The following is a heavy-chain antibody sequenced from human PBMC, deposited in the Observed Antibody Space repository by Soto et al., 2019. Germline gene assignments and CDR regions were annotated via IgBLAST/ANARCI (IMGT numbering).Heavy chain of an antibody. CDR2: ISGSGGST. V-gene: IGHV3-23*01. CDR3: AKDLDTAMVTPRYNWFDP. D-gene: IGHD5-18*01. J-gene: IGHJ5*02. Sequence: GSLRLSCAASGFTFSSYAMSWVRQAPGKGLEWVSAISGSGGSTYYADSVKGRFTISRDNSKNTLYLQMNSLRAEDTAVYYCAKDLDTAMVTPRYNWFDPWGQGTLVTVSS. CDR1: GFTFSSYA.